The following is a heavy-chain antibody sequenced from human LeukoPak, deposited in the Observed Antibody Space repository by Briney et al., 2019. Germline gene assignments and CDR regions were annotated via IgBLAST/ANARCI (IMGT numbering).Heavy chain of an antibody. Sequence: GGSLRLSCAASGFTFSSYWMSWVCQAPGKGLEWVANIKQDGSEKYYVDSVKGRFTISRDNAKNSLYLQMNSLRAEDTAVYYCASNDFWSGYFVSDYWGQGTLVTVSS. CDR3: ASNDFWSGYFVSDY. CDR2: IKQDGSEK. CDR1: GFTFSSYW. J-gene: IGHJ4*02. D-gene: IGHD3-3*01. V-gene: IGHV3-7*01.